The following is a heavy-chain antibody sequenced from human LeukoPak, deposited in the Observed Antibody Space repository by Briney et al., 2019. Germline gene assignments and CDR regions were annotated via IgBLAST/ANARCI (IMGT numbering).Heavy chain of an antibody. CDR3: TSGLSVRRSNNTPVDY. CDR1: GFTFSGSA. V-gene: IGHV3-73*01. Sequence: PGGSLRLSCIASGFTFSGSAMHWVRQASGKGLEWVGRIRSKANSYATVYAASVKGRFTISRDDSKNTAYLQMNSLKTEDTAVYYCTSGLSVRRSNNTPVDYWGQGTLVTVSS. CDR2: IRSKANSYAT. J-gene: IGHJ4*02. D-gene: IGHD1-1*01.